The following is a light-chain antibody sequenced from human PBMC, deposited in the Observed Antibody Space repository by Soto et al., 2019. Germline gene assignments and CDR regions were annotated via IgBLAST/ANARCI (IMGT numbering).Light chain of an antibody. CDR1: QSISSW. J-gene: IGKJ1*01. Sequence: DIQMTQSPSTLSASVGYRVTITCRASQSISSWLAWYQQKPGKAPKLLIYDASSLESGVPSRFSGSGSGTEFTLTISSLQPDDFATYYCQKYNSYSWTFGQGTKVDIK. CDR3: QKYNSYSWT. CDR2: DAS. V-gene: IGKV1-5*01.